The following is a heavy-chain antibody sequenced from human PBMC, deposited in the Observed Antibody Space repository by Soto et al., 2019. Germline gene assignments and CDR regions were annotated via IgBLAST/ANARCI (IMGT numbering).Heavy chain of an antibody. D-gene: IGHD2-2*01. CDR3: AILGKYYQSLDP. J-gene: IGHJ5*02. V-gene: IGHV4-59*08. CDR2: IYYDGTA. Sequence: PSETLSLTSTVSGASFSPNYWSWIRQPPGKGLEWVGYIYYDGTARHNPSLKSRGTISLETSSSHFSLSLSSLTAADTAVHYCAILGKYYQSLDPWGPGTMVSVSS. CDR1: GASFSPNY.